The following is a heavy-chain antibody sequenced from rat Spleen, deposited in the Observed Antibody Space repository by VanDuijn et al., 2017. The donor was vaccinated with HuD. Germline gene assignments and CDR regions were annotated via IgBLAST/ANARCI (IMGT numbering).Heavy chain of an antibody. CDR3: TATGIFAY. Sequence: EVQLVESGGGLVQPGRSMKLSCAVSGFTFSNYDMSWVRQAPTKGLEWVASISYDGSSTYYRDSVKGRFTISRDNAKSTLYLQMDSLRSEDTATYYCTATGIFAYWGQGTLVTVSS. CDR1: GFTFSNYD. V-gene: IGHV5-20*01. CDR2: ISYDGSST. D-gene: IGHD1-7*01. J-gene: IGHJ3*01.